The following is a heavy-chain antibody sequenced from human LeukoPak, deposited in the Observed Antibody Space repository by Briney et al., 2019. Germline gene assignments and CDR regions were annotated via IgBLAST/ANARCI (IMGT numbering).Heavy chain of an antibody. CDR2: IKQDGSEK. D-gene: IGHD3-3*01. J-gene: IGHJ5*02. Sequence: PGGSLRLSCAASEFTLSNYWMSWVRQAPGKGLEWVANIKQDGSEKYYVDSVKGRFTISRDNAKNSLYLQMDSLRGGDTAVYYCARADTELRDLWSAYGKRFDLWGQGTLVTVSS. CDR1: EFTLSNYW. CDR3: ARADTELRDLWSAYGKRFDL. V-gene: IGHV3-7*01.